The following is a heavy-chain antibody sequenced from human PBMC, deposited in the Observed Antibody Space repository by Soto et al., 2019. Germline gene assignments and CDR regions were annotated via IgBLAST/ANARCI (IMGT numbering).Heavy chain of an antibody. V-gene: IGHV2-5*02. Sequence: QITLKESGPTLVKPTQTLTLTCTFSGFSFSTSGVGVGWIRQHPGKALEWLALIYSDDDKRCIPSLTSRLTITKDTSKNHVVLTMTNMDPLYTATYYCANIGIYRPYCDYWGQGALVTVSS. CDR1: GFSFSTSGVG. CDR2: IYSDDDK. CDR3: ANIGIYRPYCDY. D-gene: IGHD3-16*02. J-gene: IGHJ4*02.